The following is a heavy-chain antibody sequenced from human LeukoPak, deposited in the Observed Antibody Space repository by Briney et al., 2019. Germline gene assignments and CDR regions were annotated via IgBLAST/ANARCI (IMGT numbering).Heavy chain of an antibody. CDR3: ASRGQWLIYFDY. CDR1: GFTVSSNY. D-gene: IGHD6-19*01. CDR2: IYSGGST. Sequence: GGSLRLSCAASGFTVSSNYMSWVRQAPGKGLEGVSVIYSGGSTYYADSVKGRFTISRDNSKNTLYLQMNSLRAEDTAVYYCASRGQWLIYFDYWGQGTLVTVSS. J-gene: IGHJ4*02. V-gene: IGHV3-53*01.